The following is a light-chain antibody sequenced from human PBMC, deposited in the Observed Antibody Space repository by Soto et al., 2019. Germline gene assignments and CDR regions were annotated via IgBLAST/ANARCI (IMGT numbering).Light chain of an antibody. J-gene: IGLJ1*01. V-gene: IGLV2-14*01. Sequence: QSALTQPASVSGSPGQSITISCTGTSSDVGGYNYVSWYQQHPGKAPKLMIYEVSNRPSGVSNRFSGSKSDNTACLTISGLQAEDEADYYCSSYTSSSIDYVFGTGTKLTVL. CDR3: SSYTSSSIDYV. CDR2: EVS. CDR1: SSDVGGYNY.